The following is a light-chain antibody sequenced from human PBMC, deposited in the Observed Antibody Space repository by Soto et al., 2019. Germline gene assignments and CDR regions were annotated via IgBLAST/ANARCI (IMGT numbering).Light chain of an antibody. Sequence: DIVMTQSPLSLPVTPGEPASISCRSSQSLLHNNGYNYLDWYLQKPGQSPQLLIYLGSYRASGVPDRFSGSGSGTDFTLKISRVEAEDVGVYYCMQALQTPRTFGQGTK. CDR2: LGS. CDR1: QSLLHNNGYNY. J-gene: IGKJ1*01. V-gene: IGKV2-28*01. CDR3: MQALQTPRT.